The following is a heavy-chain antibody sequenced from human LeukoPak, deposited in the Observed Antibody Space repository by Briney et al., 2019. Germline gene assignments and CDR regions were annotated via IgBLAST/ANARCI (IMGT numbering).Heavy chain of an antibody. V-gene: IGHV1-2*02. CDR1: GYTFTGYY. CDR2: INPNSGGT. CDR3: ARGLYSSGWYVSY. D-gene: IGHD6-19*01. J-gene: IGHJ4*02. Sequence: ASVKVSCKASGYTFTGYYMHWVRQAPGQGLEWMGWINPNSGGTNYAQKFQGRVTMTRGTSISTAYMELSRLRSDDTAVYYCARGLYSSGWYVSYWGQGTLVTVSS.